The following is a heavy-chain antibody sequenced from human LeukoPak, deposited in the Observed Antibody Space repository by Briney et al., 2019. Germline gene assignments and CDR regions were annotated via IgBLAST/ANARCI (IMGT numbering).Heavy chain of an antibody. J-gene: IGHJ4*02. CDR1: GGSISSSSYY. V-gene: IGHV4-39*01. CDR3: ARGLPGYSYGYCYFDY. CDR2: IYYSGST. Sequence: SETLSLTCTVSGGSISSSSYYWGWIRQPPGKGLEWIGSIYYSGSTYYNPSPKSRVTISIDTSKNQFSLKLSSVTAADTAVYYCARGLPGYSYGYCYFDYWGQGTLVTVSS. D-gene: IGHD5-18*01.